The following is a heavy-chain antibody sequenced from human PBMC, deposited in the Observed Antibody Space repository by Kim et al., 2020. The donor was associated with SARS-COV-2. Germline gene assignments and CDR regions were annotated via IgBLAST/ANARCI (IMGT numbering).Heavy chain of an antibody. Sequence: ASVKVSCKASGFTFTSYGITWVRQAPGLGLEWMGWISAYNGNTNYAQKLQGRVTMSTDTSTSTAYMELRSLRSDDTAVYYCATLARISSSWLAYYYGMDVWGQGTTVTVSS. J-gene: IGHJ6*02. V-gene: IGHV1-18*04. CDR2: ISAYNGNT. CDR3: ATLARISSSWLAYYYGMDV. D-gene: IGHD6-13*01. CDR1: GFTFTSYG.